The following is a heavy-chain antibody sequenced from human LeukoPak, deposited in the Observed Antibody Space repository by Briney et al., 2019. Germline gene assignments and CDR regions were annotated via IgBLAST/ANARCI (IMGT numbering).Heavy chain of an antibody. CDR2: ISKDGTNT. CDR1: AFFFNSYS. Sequence: GGSLTLSCAGSAFFFNSYSMHWVRQAPGKGLQWVAVISKDGTNTFYADSVKGRFSLARDNSKNTVYLRMNSLRPEDTSVYFYARGGFHESGGYYFSRDWYFDVWGRGTLVTVSS. CDR3: ARGGFHESGGYYFSRDWYFDV. V-gene: IGHV3-30*04. D-gene: IGHD3-22*01. J-gene: IGHJ2*01.